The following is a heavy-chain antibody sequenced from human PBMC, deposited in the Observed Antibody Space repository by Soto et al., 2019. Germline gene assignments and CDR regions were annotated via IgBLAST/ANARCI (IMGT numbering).Heavy chain of an antibody. J-gene: IGHJ4*02. CDR1: KFTFSNYW. CDR3: ARGPGGGDWLIDY. CDR2: ISSSSSSI. Sequence: PGGSLRLSCVASKFTFSNYWMTWVRQAPGKGLECISFISSSSSSIIYADSVKGRFTISRDNAKNSLYLEMNSLRVEDTAVYYCARGPGGGDWLIDYWGQGTLVTVSS. D-gene: IGHD2-21*01. V-gene: IGHV3-48*01.